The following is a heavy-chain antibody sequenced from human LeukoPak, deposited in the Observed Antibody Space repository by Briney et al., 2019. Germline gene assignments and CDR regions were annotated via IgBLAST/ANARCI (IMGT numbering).Heavy chain of an antibody. CDR3: ARVIRTTGYYSNPKSGSFDF. D-gene: IGHD3-9*01. J-gene: IGHJ4*02. Sequence: SETLSLTCAVSGGSITSSRHYWGWIRQPPGKGLEWIGSIYSSGSTYYNPSLRTRVTTSVDTSKNQFSLKLTSVTAADTAVYYCARVIRTTGYYSNPKSGSFDFWGQGTLVTVSS. CDR1: GGSITSSRHY. V-gene: IGHV4-39*01. CDR2: IYSSGST.